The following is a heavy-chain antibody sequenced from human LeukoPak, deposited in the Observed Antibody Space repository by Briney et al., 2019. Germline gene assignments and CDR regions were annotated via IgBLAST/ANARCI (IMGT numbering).Heavy chain of an antibody. CDR2: IRYDGSYK. Sequence: GGSLRLSCAGSGFTFSSHGLHWVRQAPGKGLEWVAFIRYDGSYKYYADSVKGRFTISRDNSKNTLYLQMNSLRAEDTAVYYCAKDRWYYGSGSPANPFDYWGQGTLVTV. D-gene: IGHD3-10*01. CDR1: GFTFSSHG. CDR3: AKDRWYYGSGSPANPFDY. J-gene: IGHJ4*02. V-gene: IGHV3-30*02.